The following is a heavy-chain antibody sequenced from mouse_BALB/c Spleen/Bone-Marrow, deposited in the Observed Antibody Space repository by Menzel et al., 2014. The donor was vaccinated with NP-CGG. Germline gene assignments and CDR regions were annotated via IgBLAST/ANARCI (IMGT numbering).Heavy chain of an antibody. V-gene: IGHV1-20*02. CDR3: ARGDYRFDEGYFDC. CDR1: GYSFTGYF. D-gene: IGHD2-14*01. J-gene: IGHJ2*02. CDR2: INPYNGDT. Sequence: DVKLQESGPAREKKETSVKISCKASGYSFTGYFMNWVMQSHGKSLEWIGRINPYNGDTFYNQKFKGKAILTVDKSSSTAHMELRSLASEDSAVYYCARGDYRFDEGYFDCWGQGTSLTVSS.